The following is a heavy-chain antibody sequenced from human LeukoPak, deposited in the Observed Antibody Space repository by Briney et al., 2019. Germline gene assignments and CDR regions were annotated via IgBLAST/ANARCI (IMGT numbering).Heavy chain of an antibody. V-gene: IGHV1-8*01. CDR2: MNPNSGNT. CDR3: AISRYYYDSSGYDNSAEYFQH. Sequence: ASVKVSCKASGYTFTSYDINWVRQATGQGLEWMGWMNPNSGNTGYAQKFQGRVTMTRNTSISTAYMELSSLRSEDTAVYYCAISRYYYDSSGYDNSAEYFQHWGQGTLVTVSS. CDR1: GYTFTSYD. J-gene: IGHJ1*01. D-gene: IGHD3-22*01.